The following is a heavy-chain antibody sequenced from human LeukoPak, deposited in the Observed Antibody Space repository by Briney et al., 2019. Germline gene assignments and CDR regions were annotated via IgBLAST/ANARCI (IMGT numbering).Heavy chain of an antibody. CDR2: ISWDGGST. V-gene: IGHV3-43D*03. D-gene: IGHD1-26*01. Sequence: HPGGSLRLSCAASRFTFDDYAMPWVRQAPGKGLEWVSLISWDGGSTYYADSVKGRFTFSRDNSKNSLYLQMNSLRAEDTALYYCAKASGTYLYYFDYWGQGTLVTVSS. CDR3: AKASGTYLYYFDY. CDR1: RFTFDDYA. J-gene: IGHJ4*02.